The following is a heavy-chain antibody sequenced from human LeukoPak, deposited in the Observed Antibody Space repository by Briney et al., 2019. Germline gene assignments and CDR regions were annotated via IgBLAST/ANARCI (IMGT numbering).Heavy chain of an antibody. J-gene: IGHJ6*02. CDR3: ARDSPRRYGMDV. CDR1: GFTFSSYG. CDR2: IWYDGSNK. V-gene: IGHV3-33*01. Sequence: GGSLRLSCAASGFTFSSYGMHWVRQAPGKGLEWVAVIWYDGSNKYYADSVEGRFTISRDNSKNTLYLQMNSLRAEDTAVYYSARDSPRRYGMDVWGQGTTVTVSS.